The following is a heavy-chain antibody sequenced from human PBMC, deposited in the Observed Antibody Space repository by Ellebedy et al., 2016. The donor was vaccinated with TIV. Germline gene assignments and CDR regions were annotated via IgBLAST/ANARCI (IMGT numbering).Heavy chain of an antibody. Sequence: GESLKISCVASGFSFSTYWMHWVRQVPGKGLVWVSRINSDGSSTYYADSVKGRVTISRDHAKNTLYLQMNSLRAEDTAVYYCAREGSYSGSYFLNGMDVWGQGTTVTVSS. CDR2: INSDGSST. D-gene: IGHD1-26*01. CDR3: AREGSYSGSYFLNGMDV. V-gene: IGHV3-74*01. CDR1: GFSFSTYW. J-gene: IGHJ6*02.